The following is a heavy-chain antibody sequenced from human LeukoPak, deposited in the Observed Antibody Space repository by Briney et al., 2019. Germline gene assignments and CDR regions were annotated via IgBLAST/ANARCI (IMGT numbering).Heavy chain of an antibody. CDR2: ISAYNGNT. CDR3: AREYYDFWSGYQNYYYYYMDV. V-gene: IGHV1-18*01. CDR1: GYTFTSYG. Sequence: ASVKVSCKASGYTFTSYGISWVRQAPGQGLEWMGWISAYNGNTNYAQKLQGRVTMTTDTSTSTAYMELRSLRSDDTAVYYCAREYYDFWSGYQNYYYYYMDVWGKGTTVTVSS. J-gene: IGHJ6*03. D-gene: IGHD3-3*01.